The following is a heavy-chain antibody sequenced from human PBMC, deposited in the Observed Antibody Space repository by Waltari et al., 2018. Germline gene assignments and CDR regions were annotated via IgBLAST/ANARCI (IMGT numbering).Heavy chain of an antibody. D-gene: IGHD5-12*01. CDR1: GGSFSSYY. CDR2: INHAGNI. J-gene: IGHJ3*01. Sequence: QVQLQQWGAGLLKPSETLSLTCGVRGGSFSSYYWSWIRQSPGKGLEWIGEINHAGNIHDNPSFNSRVTMSIDTARNQFSLEVKSVIAADTAVYFCARISGLDYATPMWGLGTVVTVSS. CDR3: ARISGLDYATPM. V-gene: IGHV4-34*01.